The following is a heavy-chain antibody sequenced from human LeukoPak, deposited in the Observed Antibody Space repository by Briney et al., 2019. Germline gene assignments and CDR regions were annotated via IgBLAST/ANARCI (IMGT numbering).Heavy chain of an antibody. CDR3: ATTYSYTSGGYDY. V-gene: IGHV4-39*01. J-gene: IGHJ4*02. CDR2: IYCSGTT. CDR1: GGSISSSRYH. Sequence: SETLSLTCTVSGGSISSSRYHWGWIRQPQGKGLEWIGSIYCSGTTFYKPSLKSRVTISEDTSKNQFSLKVSSVTAADTAVYYCATTYSYTSGGYDYWGQGTLVTVSS. D-gene: IGHD5-18*01.